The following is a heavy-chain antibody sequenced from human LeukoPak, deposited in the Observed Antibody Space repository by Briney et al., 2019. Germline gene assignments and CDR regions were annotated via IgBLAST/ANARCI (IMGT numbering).Heavy chain of an antibody. V-gene: IGHV4-59*01. CDR3: ASSGKDDYFDY. CDR1: GGSISSYY. CDR2: IYYIGRT. Sequence: SETLSLTCTVSGGSISSYYWSWIRQPPGKGLEWIGYIYYIGRTNYNPSLKSRVTISVDTSKNQFSLKLSSVTAADTAVYYCASSGKDDYFDYWGQGTLVTVSS. J-gene: IGHJ4*02. D-gene: IGHD5-24*01.